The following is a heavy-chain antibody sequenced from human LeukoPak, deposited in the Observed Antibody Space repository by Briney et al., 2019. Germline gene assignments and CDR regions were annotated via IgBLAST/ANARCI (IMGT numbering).Heavy chain of an antibody. CDR2: IKQDGSER. D-gene: IGHD2-8*02. Sequence: PSETLRLTCSTSSFPSSRHWMTRVLPSPGNAPVRVANIKQDGSERYYVHSVKGGFTISRDNAKNSLYLQMNSLRAEDTAVYYCARDGGHSTDLDYWGQGILVTVSS. J-gene: IGHJ4*02. V-gene: IGHV3-7*01. CDR3: ARDGGHSTDLDY. CDR1: SFPSSRHW.